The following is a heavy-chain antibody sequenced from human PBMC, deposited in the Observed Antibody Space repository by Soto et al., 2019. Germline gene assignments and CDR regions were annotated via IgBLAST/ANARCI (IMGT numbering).Heavy chain of an antibody. D-gene: IGHD2-21*01. CDR3: ARDGGGRYRHFDS. V-gene: IGHV1-3*01. CDR2: INAGNGNT. CDR1: GYTFTSSS. J-gene: IGHJ4*02. Sequence: QVQLVQSGAEVKKPGASVKVSCKASGYTFTSSSMHWVRQAPGQRLEWMGWINAGNGNTQHSQKLQGRVTITRDTSASTAYMELTSLTSEDTAVYYCARDGGGRYRHFDSWGQGTLVTVSS.